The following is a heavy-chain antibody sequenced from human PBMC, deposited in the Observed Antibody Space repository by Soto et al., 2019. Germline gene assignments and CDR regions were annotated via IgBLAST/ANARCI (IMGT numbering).Heavy chain of an antibody. CDR2: ISGSGGST. Sequence: GGSLRLSCAASGFTFSSYAMSWVRQAPGKGLEWVSAISGSGGSTYYADSVKGRFTISRDNSKNTLYLQMNSLRAEDTAVYYCAKDGRFVGGYDILTDLGCFDYWGQGTLVTVSS. V-gene: IGHV3-23*01. D-gene: IGHD3-9*01. CDR3: AKDGRFVGGYDILTDLGCFDY. CDR1: GFTFSSYA. J-gene: IGHJ4*02.